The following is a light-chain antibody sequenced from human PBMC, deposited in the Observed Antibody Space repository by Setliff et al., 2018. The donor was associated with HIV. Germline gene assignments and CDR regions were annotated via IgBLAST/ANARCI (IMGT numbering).Light chain of an antibody. CDR2: DVN. V-gene: IGLV2-11*01. CDR1: GSDVGDYNY. Sequence: SALAQPRSVSGSPGQSVTISCTATGSDVGDYNYVSWYQHHPGKAPKLMIYDVNKRPSGVPDRFSGSKSGNTASLTISGLQAEDDADYYCCSFANTYTSLYVFGSGTKV. CDR3: CSFANTYTSLYV. J-gene: IGLJ1*01.